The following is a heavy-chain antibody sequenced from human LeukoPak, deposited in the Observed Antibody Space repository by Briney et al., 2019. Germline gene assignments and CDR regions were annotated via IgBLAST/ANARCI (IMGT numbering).Heavy chain of an antibody. V-gene: IGHV4-31*03. CDR3: ARHSILAAAGAFDY. CDR2: IYYSGST. D-gene: IGHD6-13*01. Sequence: SETLSLTCTVSGGSISSGGYYWSWIRQHPGKGLEWIGYIYYSGSTYYNPSLKSRVTISVDTSKNQFSLKLSSVTAADTAVYYCARHSILAAAGAFDYWGQGTLVTVSS. CDR1: GGSISSGGYY. J-gene: IGHJ4*02.